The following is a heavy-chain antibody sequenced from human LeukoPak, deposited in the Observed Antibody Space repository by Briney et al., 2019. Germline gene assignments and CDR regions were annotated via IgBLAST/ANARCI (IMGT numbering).Heavy chain of an antibody. CDR1: GGSISSYY. CDR3: ARVGYCSGGSCYYLAY. V-gene: IGHV4-59*01. CDR2: IYYSGST. D-gene: IGHD2-15*01. Sequence: SETLSLTCTVSGGSISSYYWSWIRQPPGKGLEWIGYIYYSGSTNYNPSLKSRVTISVETSKNQFSLKLSSVTAADTAVYYCARVGYCSGGSCYYLAYWGQGTLVTVSS. J-gene: IGHJ4*02.